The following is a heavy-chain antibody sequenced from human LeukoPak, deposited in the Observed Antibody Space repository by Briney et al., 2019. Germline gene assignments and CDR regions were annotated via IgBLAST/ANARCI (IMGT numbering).Heavy chain of an antibody. J-gene: IGHJ4*02. Sequence: PSETLSLTCTVSGGSISSYYWSWIRQPPGKGLEWIGYIYYSGSTNYNPSLKSRVTISVDTSKNQFSLKLSSVTAADTAVYYCARSSSGYYPDYWGQGTLVTVSS. CDR2: IYYSGST. D-gene: IGHD3-22*01. V-gene: IGHV4-59*08. CDR1: GGSISSYY. CDR3: ARSSSGYYPDY.